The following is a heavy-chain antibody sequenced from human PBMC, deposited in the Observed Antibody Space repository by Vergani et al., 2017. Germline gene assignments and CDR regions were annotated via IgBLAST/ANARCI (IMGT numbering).Heavy chain of an antibody. CDR2: IIPIFGTA. J-gene: IGHJ2*01. D-gene: IGHD2-2*02. CDR3: AGVYCSSTSCYIGSDWYFDL. Sequence: QVQLVQSGAEVKKPGSSVKVSCKASGGTFSSYAISWVRQAPGQGLEWMGGIIPIFGTANYAQKFQGRVTITADESTSTAYMELSSLRSEDTAVYYCAGVYCSSTSCYIGSDWYFDLWGRGTLVTVSS. V-gene: IGHV1-69*01. CDR1: GGTFSSYA.